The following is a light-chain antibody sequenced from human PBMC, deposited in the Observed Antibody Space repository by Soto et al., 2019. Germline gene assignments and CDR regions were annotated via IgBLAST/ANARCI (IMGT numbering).Light chain of an antibody. CDR1: QSVLYSSNNKNY. Sequence: DIVMTQSPDSLAVSLGERATINCKSSQSVLYSSNNKNYLAWYQQKPGQPPTLLIYWASTRESGVPDRFSGSGSGTYFTLTISSLQAEDVAVYYCQQYYSTPPYTFGQGTKLEIK. CDR2: WAS. CDR3: QQYYSTPPYT. J-gene: IGKJ2*01. V-gene: IGKV4-1*01.